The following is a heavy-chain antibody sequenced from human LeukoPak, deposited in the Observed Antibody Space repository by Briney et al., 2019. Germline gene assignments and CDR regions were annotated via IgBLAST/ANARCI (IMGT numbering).Heavy chain of an antibody. Sequence: KPSETLSLTCTVSGGSISSSSYYWGWIRQPPGKGLEWIGSIYYSGSTYYNPSLKSRATISVDTSKNQFSLKLSSVTAADTAVYYCARHPARYCSSTSCYNNWFDPWGQGTLVTVSS. CDR1: GGSISSSSYY. V-gene: IGHV4-39*01. CDR3: ARHPARYCSSTSCYNNWFDP. D-gene: IGHD2-2*02. J-gene: IGHJ5*02. CDR2: IYYSGST.